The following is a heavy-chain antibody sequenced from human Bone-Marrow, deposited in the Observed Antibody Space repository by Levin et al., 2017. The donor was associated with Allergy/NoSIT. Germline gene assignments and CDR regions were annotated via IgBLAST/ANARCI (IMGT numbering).Heavy chain of an antibody. V-gene: IGHV3-9*01. CDR3: AKGQYYDFYYYGMDV. J-gene: IGHJ6*02. D-gene: IGHD3-3*01. Sequence: QSGGSLRLSCAASGFTFDDYAMHWVRQAPGKGLEWVSGISWNSGSIGYADSVKGRFTISRDNAKNSLYLQMNSLRAEDTALYYCAKGQYYDFYYYGMDVWGQGTTVTVSS. CDR1: GFTFDDYA. CDR2: ISWNSGSI.